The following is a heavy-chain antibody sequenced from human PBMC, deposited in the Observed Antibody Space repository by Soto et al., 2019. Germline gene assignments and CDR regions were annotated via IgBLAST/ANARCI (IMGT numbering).Heavy chain of an antibody. CDR2: ISSNGGRT. V-gene: IGHV3-23*01. CDR3: AKDLHWYGMDV. J-gene: IGHJ6*02. Sequence: EVQLLESGGGLVQPGESLRLSCAASGFTFGNYFMNWVRQAPGKGLEWVSDISSNGGRTHYADSVRGRFTISRDNSRNTLYLQMSSLRAEDTDLYYCAKDLHWYGMDVWGQGTTVTVSS. CDR1: GFTFGNYF. D-gene: IGHD1-1*01.